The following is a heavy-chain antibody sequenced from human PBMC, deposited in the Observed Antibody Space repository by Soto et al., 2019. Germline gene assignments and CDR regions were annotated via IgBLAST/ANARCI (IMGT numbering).Heavy chain of an antibody. Sequence: GASLKVSCKASGGTFSSYAISWVRQAPGQGLEWMGGIIPIFGTANYAQKFQGRVTITADKSTSTAYMELSSLRSEDTAVYYCARSPYDFWSGYYPRYFDYWGQGTLVTVSS. CDR2: IIPIFGTA. CDR1: GGTFSSYA. CDR3: ARSPYDFWSGYYPRYFDY. V-gene: IGHV1-69*06. D-gene: IGHD3-3*01. J-gene: IGHJ4*02.